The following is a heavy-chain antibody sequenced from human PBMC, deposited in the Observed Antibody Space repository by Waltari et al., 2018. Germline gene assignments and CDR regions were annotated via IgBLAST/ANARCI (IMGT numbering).Heavy chain of an antibody. D-gene: IGHD2-15*01. V-gene: IGHV4-38-2*02. CDR1: GYSISSGYY. J-gene: IGHJ4*02. CDR3: ARDGVVVVAARLPL. Sequence: QVQLQESGPGLVKPSDTLSLTCTVSGYSISSGYYWGWIRQPPGKGLEWIGSIYHSGSTYYNPSLKSRVTISVDTSKNQFSLKLSSVTAADTAVYYCARDGVVVVAARLPLWGQGTLVTVSS. CDR2: IYHSGST.